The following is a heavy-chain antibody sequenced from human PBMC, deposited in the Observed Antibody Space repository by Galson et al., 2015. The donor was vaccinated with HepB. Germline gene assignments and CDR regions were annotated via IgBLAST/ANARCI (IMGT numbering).Heavy chain of an antibody. D-gene: IGHD6-19*01. J-gene: IGHJ6*02. V-gene: IGHV3-23*01. CDR1: GSTFSQLT. CDR3: AKADRPSYYSLDV. CDR2: VGGSGINT. Sequence: SLRLSCAASGSTFSQLTMNWVRQAPGQGLEWVSAVGGSGINTHYADSVTGRFIVSRDNSKNTLYLQMNSLRVDDTAVYYCAKADRPSYYSLDVWGQGTTVTVSS.